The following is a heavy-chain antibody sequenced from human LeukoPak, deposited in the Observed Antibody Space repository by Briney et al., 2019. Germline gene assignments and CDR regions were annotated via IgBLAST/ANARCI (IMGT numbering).Heavy chain of an antibody. V-gene: IGHV2-5*02. CDR3: AHRDGYYDSSGHFDY. CDR1: GFSLSTSGVG. J-gene: IGHJ4*02. D-gene: IGHD3-22*01. Sequence: SGPTLVKPTQTLTLTCTFSGFSLSTSGVGVGWIRQPPGKALEWLALIYWDDDKRYSPSLKSRLTITKDTSKNQVVLTMTNMDPVDTATYYCAHRDGYYDSSGHFDYWGQGTLVTVSS. CDR2: IYWDDDK.